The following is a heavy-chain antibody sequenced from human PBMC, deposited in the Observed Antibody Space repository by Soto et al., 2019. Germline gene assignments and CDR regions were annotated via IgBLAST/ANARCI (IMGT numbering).Heavy chain of an antibody. CDR2: IYYSGST. D-gene: IGHD3-10*01. V-gene: IGHV4-31*03. CDR3: ARSDYYGSGSNYYCYGMDA. Sequence: PSETLSLTCTVSGGSISSGGYYWSWIRQHPGKGLEWIGYIYYSGSTYYNPSLKSRVTISVDTSKNQFSLKLSSVTAADTAVYYCARSDYYGSGSNYYCYGMDAWGQGTTVTVS. CDR1: GGSISSGGYY. J-gene: IGHJ6*02.